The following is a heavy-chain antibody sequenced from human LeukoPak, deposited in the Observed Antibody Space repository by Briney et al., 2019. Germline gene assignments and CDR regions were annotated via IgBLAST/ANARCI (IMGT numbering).Heavy chain of an antibody. CDR1: GFTFDSYW. Sequence: PGGSLRLSCAASGFTFDSYWMSWVRQAPGKGLEWVSAISGSGGTTYYADSVKGRCTISRDNSKNTLYLQMNSLRAEDTAVYYCAKDGYCSGGTCSGIRGDIWGQGTMVTVSS. V-gene: IGHV3-23*01. J-gene: IGHJ3*02. CDR3: AKDGYCSGGTCSGIRGDI. CDR2: ISGSGGTT. D-gene: IGHD2-15*01.